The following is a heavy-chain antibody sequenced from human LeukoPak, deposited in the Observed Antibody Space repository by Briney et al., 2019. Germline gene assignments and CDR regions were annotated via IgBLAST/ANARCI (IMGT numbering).Heavy chain of an antibody. Sequence: PGGSLRLSCAASGFTFSSCAMTWVRQAPGKGLEWVSSLSGSGASTFYADSVKGRFTISRDNSKNTLSLQMSSLRAEDTAVYFCAKYLGKYSYGYSGLDYWGQGTLVTVSS. CDR1: GFTFSSCA. J-gene: IGHJ4*02. CDR2: LSGSGAST. D-gene: IGHD5-18*01. V-gene: IGHV3-23*01. CDR3: AKYLGKYSYGYSGLDY.